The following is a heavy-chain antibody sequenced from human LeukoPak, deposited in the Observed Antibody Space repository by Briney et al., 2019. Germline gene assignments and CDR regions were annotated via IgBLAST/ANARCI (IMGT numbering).Heavy chain of an antibody. J-gene: IGHJ6*02. D-gene: IGHD6-13*01. Sequence: GGSLRLSCAASGFTFSSYSMNWVRQAPGKGLEWVSSISSSSSYIYYADSAKGRFTISRDNAKNSLYLQMNSLRAEDTAVYYCARDSSSWSYYYYGMDVWGQGTTVTVSS. CDR1: GFTFSSYS. V-gene: IGHV3-21*01. CDR2: ISSSSSYI. CDR3: ARDSSSWSYYYYGMDV.